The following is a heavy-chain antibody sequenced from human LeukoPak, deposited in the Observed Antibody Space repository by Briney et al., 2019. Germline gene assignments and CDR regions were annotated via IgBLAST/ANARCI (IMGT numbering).Heavy chain of an antibody. CDR3: ATLNWDDGVVSGFDR. CDR1: GLTFSSYG. J-gene: IGHJ5*02. V-gene: IGHV3-30*03. Sequence: GGSLRLSCAASGLTFSSYGMHWVRQGPGKGLEWVAVISHDRRDQYYADSVKGRFTISRDNSKDTLYLQMNSLRVEDTAVYYCATLNWDDGVVSGFDRWGQGILLTVSS. D-gene: IGHD2-2*01. CDR2: ISHDRRDQ.